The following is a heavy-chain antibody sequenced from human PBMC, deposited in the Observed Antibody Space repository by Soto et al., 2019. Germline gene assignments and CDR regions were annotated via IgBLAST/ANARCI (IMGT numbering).Heavy chain of an antibody. D-gene: IGHD3-10*01. CDR3: ARGVLNSIYYGMDV. Sequence: PGWSLRLSCAASGFTFSSYWMHWVRQAPGKGLVWVSRINSDGSSTSYADSVKGRFTISRDNAKNTLYLQMNSLRAEDTAVYYCARGVLNSIYYGMDVWGQGTTVTVSS. CDR2: INSDGSST. V-gene: IGHV3-74*01. CDR1: GFTFSSYW. J-gene: IGHJ6*02.